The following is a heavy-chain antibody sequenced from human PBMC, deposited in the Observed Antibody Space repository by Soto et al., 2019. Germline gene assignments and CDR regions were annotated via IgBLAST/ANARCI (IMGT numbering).Heavy chain of an antibody. J-gene: IGHJ4*02. V-gene: IGHV4-39*01. CDR1: GGSISSSSYY. Sequence: SETLSLTGTVSGGSISSSSYYWGWIRQPPGKGLEWIGSIYYSGSTYYNPSLKSRVTISVDTSKNQFSLKLSSVTAADTAVYYCARQRTGTPSYFDYWGQGTLVTVSS. D-gene: IGHD1-7*01. CDR3: ARQRTGTPSYFDY. CDR2: IYYSGST.